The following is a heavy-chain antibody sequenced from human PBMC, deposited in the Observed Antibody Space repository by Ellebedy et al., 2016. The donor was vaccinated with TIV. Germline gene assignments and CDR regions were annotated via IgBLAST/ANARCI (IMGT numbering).Heavy chain of an antibody. V-gene: IGHV4-59*01. CDR3: ARVSGRDYDSSGYYIPYFDY. CDR2: IYYSGST. Sequence: SETLSLTCTVSGGSISSYYWSWIRQPAGKGPEWIGYIYYSGSTNYNPSLKSRVTISVDRSKNQFSLKLSSVTAADTAVYYCARVSGRDYDSSGYYIPYFDYWGQGTLVTVSS. J-gene: IGHJ4*02. D-gene: IGHD3-22*01. CDR1: GGSISSYY.